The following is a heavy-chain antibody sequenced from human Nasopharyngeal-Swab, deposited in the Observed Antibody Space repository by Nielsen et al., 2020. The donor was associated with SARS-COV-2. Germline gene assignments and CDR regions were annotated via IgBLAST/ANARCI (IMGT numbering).Heavy chain of an antibody. V-gene: IGHV3-21*01. CDR2: ISGSGSYI. CDR3: GRQLRLGELSLYNEFDY. Sequence: GGSLRLSCAASGFTFSYYSMSWVRQAPGKGLEWVSSISGSGSYIYYADSVKGRFTISRDNAKNSLYPQMNSLRVEDTAVYYCGRQLRLGELSLYNEFDYWGQGTLVTVSS. CDR1: GFTFSYYS. D-gene: IGHD3-16*02. J-gene: IGHJ4*02.